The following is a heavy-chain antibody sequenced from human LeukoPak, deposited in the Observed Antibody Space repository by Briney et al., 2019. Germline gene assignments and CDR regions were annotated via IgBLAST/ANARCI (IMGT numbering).Heavy chain of an antibody. V-gene: IGHV1-2*02. Sequence: ASVKVSCKASGYTFTGYYMHWARQAPGQGLEWMGWINPNSGGTNYAQKFQGRVTMTRDTSISTAYMELSRLRSDDTAVYYCARWSSGRNNWFDPWGQGTLVTVSS. CDR3: ARWSSGRNNWFDP. J-gene: IGHJ5*02. CDR2: INPNSGGT. CDR1: GYTFTGYY. D-gene: IGHD6-19*01.